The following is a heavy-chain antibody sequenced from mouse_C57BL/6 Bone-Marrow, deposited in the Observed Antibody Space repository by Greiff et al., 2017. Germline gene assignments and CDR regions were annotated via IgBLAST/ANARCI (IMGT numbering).Heavy chain of an antibody. J-gene: IGHJ2*01. V-gene: IGHV1-64*01. CDR2: IHPNSGST. CDR1: GYTFTSYW. D-gene: IGHD1-1*01. Sequence: VQLQQPGAELVKPGASVKLSCKASGYTFTSYWMHWVKQRPGQGLEWIGMIHPNSGSTNYNEKFKSKATLTVDKSSSTAYLQLSSLTSEDTAVYYCALLIYYYGSSSFDYWGQGTTLTVSS. CDR3: ALLIYYYGSSSFDY.